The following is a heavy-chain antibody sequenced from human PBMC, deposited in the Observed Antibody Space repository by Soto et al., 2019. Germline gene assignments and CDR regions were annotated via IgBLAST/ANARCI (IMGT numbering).Heavy chain of an antibody. D-gene: IGHD2-21*01. J-gene: IGHJ1*01. CDR3: ATIERLFDY. CDR2: ISYDGSDK. Sequence: QLQLVESGGGVVQPGRSLSLSCAASGFTFSDYGMHWVRQAPGTGLEWVAVISYDGSDKYYADSVKGRFTISRDNSKNTVYMQMNSLRAEDTAVYYGATIERLFDYWGQGTLVTVCS. V-gene: IGHV3-30*03. CDR1: GFTFSDYG.